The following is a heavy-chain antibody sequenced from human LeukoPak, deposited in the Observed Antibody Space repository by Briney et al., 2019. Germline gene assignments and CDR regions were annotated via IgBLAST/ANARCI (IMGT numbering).Heavy chain of an antibody. CDR2: ISSSSSYI. CDR1: GFTFSSYS. V-gene: IGHV3-21*04. D-gene: IGHD2-15*01. CDR3: ASRDPCSGGSCYGLGY. J-gene: IGHJ4*02. Sequence: KAGGSLRLSCAASGFTFSSYSMNWVRQAPGKGPEWVSSISSSSSYIYYADSVKGRFTISRDNSKNTLYLQMNSLRAEDTAVYYCASRDPCSGGSCYGLGYWGQGTLVTVSS.